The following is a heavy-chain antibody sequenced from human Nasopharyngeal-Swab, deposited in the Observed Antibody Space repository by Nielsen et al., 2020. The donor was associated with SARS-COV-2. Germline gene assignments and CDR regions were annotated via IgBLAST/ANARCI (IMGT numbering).Heavy chain of an antibody. CDR1: GFTFSSYG. V-gene: IGHV3-33*01. J-gene: IGHJ4*02. CDR2: IWYDGSNK. D-gene: IGHD6-13*01. CDR3: ARERYSSSSYFDY. Sequence: GESLKISCAASGFTFSSYGMHWVRQAPGKGLEWVAVIWYDGSNKYYADSVKGRFTISRDNSKNTLYLQMNSLRAEDTAVYYCARERYSSSSYFDYWGQGTLVTVSS.